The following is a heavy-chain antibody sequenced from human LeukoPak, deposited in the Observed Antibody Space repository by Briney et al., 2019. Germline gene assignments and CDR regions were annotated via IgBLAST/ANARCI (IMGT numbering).Heavy chain of an antibody. CDR1: GGSISSYY. J-gene: IGHJ5*02. D-gene: IGHD2-2*01. CDR2: INHSGST. CDR3: ARAKGDQYNWFDP. V-gene: IGHV4-34*01. Sequence: SETLSLTCTVSGGSISSYYWSWIRQPPGKGLEWIGEINHSGSTNYNPSLKSRVTISVDTSKNQFSLKLSSVTAADTAVYYCARAKGDQYNWFDPWGQGTLVTVSS.